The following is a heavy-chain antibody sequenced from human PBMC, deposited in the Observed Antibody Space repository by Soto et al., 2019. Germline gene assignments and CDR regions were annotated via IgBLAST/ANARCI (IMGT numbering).Heavy chain of an antibody. D-gene: IGHD6-19*01. CDR2: INSDGSST. J-gene: IGHJ4*02. V-gene: IGHV3-74*01. Sequence: EVQLMESGGGLVQPGGSLRLSCAASGFTFSSYWMHWVRQAPGKGLVWVSRINSDGSSTSYADSVKGRFTISRDNAKNTLYLQMNSLRAEDTAVYYCARAVSSGWYFPLDYWGQGTLVTVSS. CDR3: ARAVSSGWYFPLDY. CDR1: GFTFSSYW.